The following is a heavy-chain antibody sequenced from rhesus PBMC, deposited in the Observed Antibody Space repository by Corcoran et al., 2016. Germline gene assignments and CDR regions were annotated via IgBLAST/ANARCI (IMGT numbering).Heavy chain of an antibody. V-gene: IGHV4-93*01. CDR1: GGSISSSNW. J-gene: IGHJ4*01. Sequence: QVQLQESGPAVVKPSETLSLTCAVSGGSISSSNWRSWIRQPPGKELEWIGRIYGEGWGTDSAPPLQSRFTISSDTSKNLFSLKLSSVTAADTAVYYCAKGLYSSGLWGQGVLVTVSS. D-gene: IGHD6-31*01. CDR3: AKGLYSSGL. CDR2: IYGEGWGT.